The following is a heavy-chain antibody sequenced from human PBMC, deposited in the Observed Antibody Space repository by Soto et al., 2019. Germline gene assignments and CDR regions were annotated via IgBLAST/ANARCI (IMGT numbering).Heavy chain of an antibody. J-gene: IGHJ4*02. Sequence: QVQLVQSGAEVKKPGASVKVSCKASGYAFTSYYMHWVRQAPGQGLEWMGIINPSGGSTSYAQKFQGRVTMTRDTSTSTVYKELSSLRSEDTAVYYCARGGEQQLVRNYFDYWGQGTLVTVSS. CDR1: GYAFTSYY. D-gene: IGHD6-13*01. CDR2: INPSGGST. CDR3: ARGGEQQLVRNYFDY. V-gene: IGHV1-46*03.